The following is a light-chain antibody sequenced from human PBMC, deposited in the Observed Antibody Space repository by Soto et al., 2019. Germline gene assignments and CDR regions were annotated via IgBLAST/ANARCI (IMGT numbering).Light chain of an antibody. CDR2: QVS. CDR3: SSYTSRSTYV. V-gene: IGLV2-14*01. J-gene: IGLJ1*01. Sequence: QSALTQPASVSGSPGQSITLSCTGTSSDVGTYNYVSWYQQHPGKAPKLMISQVSNLPSGVSRRFSGSKSGNTASLTISGLQAEDEADYYCSSYTSRSTYVFGTGTKLTVL. CDR1: SSDVGTYNY.